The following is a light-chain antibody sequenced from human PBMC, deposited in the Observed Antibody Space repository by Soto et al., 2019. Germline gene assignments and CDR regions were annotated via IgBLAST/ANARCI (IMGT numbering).Light chain of an antibody. CDR2: ANH. V-gene: IGLV1-47*02. CDR1: SSNIGTHC. Sequence: QSVVIQPPSLSGTPGQRITISCSGSSSNIGTHCVYWYQQVSGSAPKVVIHANHQRPSGVPDRFSGSKSGTSATLAISGLQFEDEAEYYCAVWDDGLNGPGMLFGGGTKLTVL. CDR3: AVWDDGLNGPGML. J-gene: IGLJ2*01.